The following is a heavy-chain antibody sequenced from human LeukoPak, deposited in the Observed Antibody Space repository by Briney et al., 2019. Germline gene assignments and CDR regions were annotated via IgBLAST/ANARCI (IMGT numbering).Heavy chain of an antibody. J-gene: IGHJ4*02. CDR2: IKPDGSEK. CDR1: GFTSSSHW. Sequence: GGSLRLSCAASGFTSSSHWMTWLRQAPGPGLEWVANIKPDGSEKYYVDSVKGRFTISRDNAKNSLYLQMNSLRAEDTAVYYCTRSTSWAFDYWGQGTLVTVSS. V-gene: IGHV3-7*01. D-gene: IGHD6-13*01. CDR3: TRSTSWAFDY.